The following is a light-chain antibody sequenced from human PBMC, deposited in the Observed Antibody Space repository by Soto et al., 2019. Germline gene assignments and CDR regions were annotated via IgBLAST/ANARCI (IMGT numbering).Light chain of an antibody. CDR3: QSYDSSLRAFYV. Sequence: QSVLTQPPSGSRAPGQTVTISCTGSSSNIGADYGVRWYQHLPGTAPKLLVYGVNSRPSGVPDRFSGSTSGTSASLAIAGLQAEGEVDYYCQSYDSSLRAFYVSRTGSKVPVL. V-gene: IGLV1-40*01. J-gene: IGLJ1*01. CDR2: GVN. CDR1: SSNIGADYG.